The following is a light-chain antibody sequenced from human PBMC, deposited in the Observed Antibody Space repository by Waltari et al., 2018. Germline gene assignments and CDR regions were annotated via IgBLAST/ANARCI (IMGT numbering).Light chain of an antibody. Sequence: QSALSQPASVSGSPGQSVTISCTGPSKDVGANDYASGYQQPPGRAPKLMIYDVRQRSSGVSNRFSGSRAGNTASLTISGLQTEDEADYYCTAYTTSATLVFGGGTRLTVL. V-gene: IGLV2-14*03. CDR3: TAYTTSATLV. J-gene: IGLJ3*02. CDR2: DVR. CDR1: SKDVGANDY.